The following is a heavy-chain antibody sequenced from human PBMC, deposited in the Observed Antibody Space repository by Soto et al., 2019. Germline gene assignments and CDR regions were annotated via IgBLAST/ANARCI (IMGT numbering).Heavy chain of an antibody. CDR2: ISGSGTST. CDR1: GFTFSSYA. J-gene: IGHJ3*02. D-gene: IGHD6-13*01. V-gene: IGHV3-23*01. CDR3: ARERIAAGGTHEALDI. Sequence: GGSLRLSCAASGFTFSSYAMSWVRQAPGKGLEWVSVISGSGTSTYYADSVKGRFIISRDNSKNTLYLQMNSLRAEDTAVYYCARERIAAGGTHEALDIWGQGTMVTVSS.